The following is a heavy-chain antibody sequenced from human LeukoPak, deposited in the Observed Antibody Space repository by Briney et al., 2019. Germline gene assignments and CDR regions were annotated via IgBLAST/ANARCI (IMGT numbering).Heavy chain of an antibody. V-gene: IGHV3-66*01. D-gene: IGHD2-8*01. Sequence: PGGSLRLSCAASGSTVGNNYMNWVREAPGGGLEWVSLIFSHGETSYADSVKGRFTISRDNSKNTLYLQMNGLRVEDTAVYYCARDPPAVSINTYAWGQGTLVTVSS. J-gene: IGHJ4*02. CDR3: ARDPPAVSINTYA. CDR2: IFSHGET. CDR1: GSTVGNNY.